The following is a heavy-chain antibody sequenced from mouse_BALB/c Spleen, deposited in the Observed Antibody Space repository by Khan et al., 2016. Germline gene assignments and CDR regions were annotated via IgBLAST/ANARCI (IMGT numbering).Heavy chain of an antibody. CDR2: INTYSGES. CDR1: GYTFTNYG. CDR3: ARYLYYYGISMYFDV. J-gene: IGHJ1*01. D-gene: IGHD1-1*01. Sequence: QIQLVQSGPELKKPGKTVKISCKASGYTFTNYGMNWVKQAPGKGLKWMGWINTYSGESTYADDLKGRFALSLENSAKTAYLQINKLKNEDTATYYCARYLYYYGISMYFDVWGSGTTVTFSS. V-gene: IGHV9-3-1*01.